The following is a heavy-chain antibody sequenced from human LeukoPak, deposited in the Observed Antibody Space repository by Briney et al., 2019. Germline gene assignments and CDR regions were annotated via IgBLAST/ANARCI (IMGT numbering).Heavy chain of an antibody. J-gene: IGHJ4*02. CDR3: ARKTVAGADDC. D-gene: IGHD6-13*01. Sequence: SETLSLTCTVSGGSISSSSYYWDWIRQPTGKGLEWIGTIYYSGSTYYNPSLKSRVTISVDTSKNQFSLKVRSVTAADTAVYYCARKTVAGADDCWGQGTLVTVSS. CDR1: GGSISSSSYY. CDR2: IYYSGST. V-gene: IGHV4-39*01.